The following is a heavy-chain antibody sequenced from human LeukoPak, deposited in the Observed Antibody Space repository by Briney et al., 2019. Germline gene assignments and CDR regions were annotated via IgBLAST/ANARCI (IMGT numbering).Heavy chain of an antibody. CDR1: GYTFSKHW. CDR2: IYPGDSDT. D-gene: IGHD3-3*01. V-gene: IGHV5-51*01. J-gene: IGHJ6*04. CDR3: ARLETYYDFSGDV. Sequence: GESLKISCKGSGYTFSKHWIGWVRQMPGKGLEWMGIIYPGDSDTRYSPSFQGQVTISADKSISTAYLQWSSLKASDTAMYYCARLETYYDFSGDVWGKGTTVTVSS.